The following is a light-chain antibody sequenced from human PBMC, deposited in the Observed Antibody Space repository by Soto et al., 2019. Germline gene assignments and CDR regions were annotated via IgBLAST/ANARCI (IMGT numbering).Light chain of an antibody. CDR3: QPRSNWPPWP. V-gene: IGKV3-11*01. Sequence: EIVFTQSTTTVLLSRGERDTLCCRVSQSFSSYLAWYQQNPGQAPRLLIYDASNRATGIPARFSGSGSGTDFTLTISSLEPEDFAVYYWQPRSNWPPWPFGQGTKVDIK. CDR2: DAS. J-gene: IGKJ1*01. CDR1: QSFSSY.